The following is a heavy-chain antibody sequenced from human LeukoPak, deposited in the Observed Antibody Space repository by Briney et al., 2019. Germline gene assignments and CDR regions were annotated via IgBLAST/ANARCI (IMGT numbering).Heavy chain of an antibody. D-gene: IGHD1-26*01. CDR2: IIPIFGTA. V-gene: IGHV1-69*13. Sequence: SVKVSCKASGCTFSSYAISWVRQAPGQGLEWMGGIIPIFGTANYAQKFQGRVTLTAVESTSTAYMELSSLRSEDTAVYYCARDSDSGSYYGWFDPWGQGTLVTVSS. CDR3: ARDSDSGSYYGWFDP. CDR1: GCTFSSYA. J-gene: IGHJ5*02.